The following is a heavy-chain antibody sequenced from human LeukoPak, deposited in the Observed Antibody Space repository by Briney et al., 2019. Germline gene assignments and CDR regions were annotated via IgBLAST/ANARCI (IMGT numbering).Heavy chain of an antibody. V-gene: IGHV3-30-3*01. D-gene: IGHD1-1*01. CDR1: GFTFSSYT. CDR2: ISYDGNNK. CDR3: AKGERPPDY. J-gene: IGHJ4*02. Sequence: QPGGSLRLSCAASGFTFSSYTLHWVRQAPGMGLEWMAVISYDGNNKYYAESVKGRFTISRDNSKNTLYLQMNSLRAEDTAVYYCAKGERPPDYWGQGTLVTVSS.